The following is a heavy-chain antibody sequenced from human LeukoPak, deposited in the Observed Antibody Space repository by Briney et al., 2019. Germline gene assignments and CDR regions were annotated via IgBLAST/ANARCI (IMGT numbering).Heavy chain of an antibody. Sequence: GGSLRLSCAASGFTFSSYAMSWVRQAPGKGLEWVSAISGSGGSTYYADSVKGRFTISRDNSKNTLYLQMNSLRGEDTAVYYCAKALYSSGWFSSSYWGQGTLVTVSS. V-gene: IGHV3-23*01. CDR1: GFTFSSYA. J-gene: IGHJ4*02. CDR3: AKALYSSGWFSSSY. D-gene: IGHD6-19*01. CDR2: ISGSGGST.